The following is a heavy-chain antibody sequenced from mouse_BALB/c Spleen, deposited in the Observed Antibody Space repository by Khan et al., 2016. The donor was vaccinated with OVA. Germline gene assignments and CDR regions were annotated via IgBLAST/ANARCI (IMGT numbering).Heavy chain of an antibody. V-gene: IGHV9-3-1*01. J-gene: IGHJ4*01. CDR1: GYTFKKFG. D-gene: IGHD6-1*01. CDR2: INTYTGEP. Sequence: QIQLVQSGPELKKPGETVKISCKASGYTFKKFGMHWVKQSPGKGLEWMGWINTYTGEPTYAADFKGRFAISMGTSASTAYLQINNLKDEDTATYYGARAHYCAKTVANWGQGTTVTVSS. CDR3: ARAHYCAKTVAN.